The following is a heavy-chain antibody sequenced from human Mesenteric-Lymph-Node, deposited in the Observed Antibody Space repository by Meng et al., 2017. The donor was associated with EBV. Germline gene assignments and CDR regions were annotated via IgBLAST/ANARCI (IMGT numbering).Heavy chain of an antibody. V-gene: IGHV1-3*01. CDR1: GYTFTSYA. Sequence: QCHRGQSGAELKKPGASFEVSCNASGYTFTSYAMHGVRQAPRQRLEWMGWINAGNRNTKHSQKFQGRVTITRDTSASTAYMELSSLRSEDTAVYYCARGGPEMATISDWGQGTLVTVSS. CDR3: ARGGPEMATISD. J-gene: IGHJ4*02. CDR2: INAGNRNT. D-gene: IGHD5-24*01.